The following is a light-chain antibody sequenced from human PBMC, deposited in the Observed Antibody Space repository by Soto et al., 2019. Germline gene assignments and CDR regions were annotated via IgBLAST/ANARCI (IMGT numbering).Light chain of an antibody. V-gene: IGLV3-25*02. CDR3: LSPDISGNSWV. CDR2: KDT. Sequence: SYELTQPPSMSVSLEQTARITCSGDALPKQFAYWYQQKTAQAPLLVIYKDTERPSGIPERFTGSNSGTTVTLTISGVQAEDEADYYCLSPDISGNSWVFGGGTKVTVL. CDR1: ALPKQF. J-gene: IGLJ3*02.